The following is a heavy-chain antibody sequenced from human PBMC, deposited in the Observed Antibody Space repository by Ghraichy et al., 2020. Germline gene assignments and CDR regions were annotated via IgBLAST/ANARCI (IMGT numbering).Heavy chain of an antibody. CDR2: ISYDGSNK. CDR3: AKLYSSGWYSLFVIKDYYGMDV. Sequence: GGSLRLSCAASGFTFSSFGMHWVRQAPGKGLEWVAVISYDGSNKYYTDSVQGRFTISRDNSKNTLYLQMNSLSADDTAVYYCAKLYSSGWYSLFVIKDYYGMDVWGQGTTVTVSS. CDR1: GFTFSSFG. J-gene: IGHJ6*02. V-gene: IGHV3-30*18. D-gene: IGHD6-19*01.